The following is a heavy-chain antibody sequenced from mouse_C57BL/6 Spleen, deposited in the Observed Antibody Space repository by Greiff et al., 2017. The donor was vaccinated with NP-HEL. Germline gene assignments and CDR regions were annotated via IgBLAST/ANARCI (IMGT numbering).Heavy chain of an antibody. V-gene: IGHV1-26*01. D-gene: IGHD1-1*01. J-gene: IGHJ1*03. CDR1: GYTFTDYY. Sequence: VQLQQSGPELVKPGASVKISCKASGYTFTDYYMNWVKQSHGKSLEWIGDINPNNGGTSYNQKFKGKATLTVDKSSSTAYMELRSLTSEDSAVYYCARGKYYGSSYGYFDVWGTGTTVTVSS. CDR2: INPNNGGT. CDR3: ARGKYYGSSYGYFDV.